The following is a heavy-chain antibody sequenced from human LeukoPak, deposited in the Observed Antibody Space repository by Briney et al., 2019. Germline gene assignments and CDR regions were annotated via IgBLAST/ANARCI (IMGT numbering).Heavy chain of an antibody. Sequence: GGSLRLSCAASGFTFSSYSMNWVRQAPGKGLEWVSSISSSSSYIYYADSVKGRFTISRDNAKNSLYLQMNSLRAEDTAVYYCARRDDFSTSQFDYWGQGTLVTVSS. CDR3: ARRDDFSTSQFDY. J-gene: IGHJ4*02. D-gene: IGHD2-2*01. V-gene: IGHV3-21*01. CDR1: GFTFSSYS. CDR2: ISSSSSYI.